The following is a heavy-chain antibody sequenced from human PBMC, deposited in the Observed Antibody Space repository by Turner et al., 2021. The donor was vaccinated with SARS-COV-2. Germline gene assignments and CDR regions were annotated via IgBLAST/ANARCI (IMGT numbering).Heavy chain of an antibody. V-gene: IGHV4-31*03. CDR3: ARVIVGPTWWFDP. J-gene: IGHJ5*02. D-gene: IGHD1-26*01. Sequence: QVQLQASGPGLVKPSQTLSLTCTVSGGSISSGGYYWSWIRQHPGKGLEWIGYIYVGGTSYYNPSLKSRVTRSVDTSKNQFYLKLSSVTAADTAVYYCARVIVGPTWWFDPWGQGTLVTVSS. CDR1: GGSISSGGYY. CDR2: IYVGGTS.